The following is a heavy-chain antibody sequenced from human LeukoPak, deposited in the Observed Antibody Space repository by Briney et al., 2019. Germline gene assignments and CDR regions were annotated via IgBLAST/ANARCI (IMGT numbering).Heavy chain of an antibody. V-gene: IGHV4-59*01. CDR3: ARGATMIVPDY. D-gene: IGHD3-22*01. CDR2: IYYSGST. CDR1: GGSINNYY. J-gene: IGHJ4*02. Sequence: PSETLSLTCTVSGGSINNYYWSWIRQPPGKGLEWIGYIYYSGSTNYNPSLKSRVTISVDTSKNQFCLKLSSVTAADTAVYYCARGATMIVPDYWGQGTLVTVSS.